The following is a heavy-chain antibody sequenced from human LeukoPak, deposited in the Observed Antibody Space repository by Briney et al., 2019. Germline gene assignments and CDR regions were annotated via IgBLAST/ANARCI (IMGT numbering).Heavy chain of an antibody. J-gene: IGHJ6*02. CDR3: ARDYSGWPENYYYGMDV. Sequence: ASVKVSCKASGYTFTTYGISWVRQAPGQGLEWMGWISAYNGNTNYAQKLQGRVTMTTDTSTSTAYMELRSLRSDDTAVYYCARDYSGWPENYYYGMDVWGQGTTVTVSS. D-gene: IGHD6-19*01. V-gene: IGHV1-18*01. CDR2: ISAYNGNT. CDR1: GYTFTTYG.